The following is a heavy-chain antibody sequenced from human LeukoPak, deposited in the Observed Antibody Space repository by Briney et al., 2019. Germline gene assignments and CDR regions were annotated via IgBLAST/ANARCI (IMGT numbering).Heavy chain of an antibody. D-gene: IGHD3-10*01. CDR1: GGSISSGSYY. J-gene: IGHJ4*02. CDR3: ARGRGNFDY. CDR2: IYTSGST. Sequence: PSETLSLTCTVSGGSISSGSYYWSWIRQPAGKGLEWIGRIYTSGSTNYNPSLKSRVTISVNTSKNQFPLKLSSVTAADTAVYYCARGRGNFDYWGQGTLVTVSS. V-gene: IGHV4-61*02.